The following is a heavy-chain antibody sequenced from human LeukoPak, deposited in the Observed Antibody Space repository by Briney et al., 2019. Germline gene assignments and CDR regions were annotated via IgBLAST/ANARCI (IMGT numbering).Heavy chain of an antibody. CDR1: GDSIKTYY. CDR2: SYYMGTT. J-gene: IGHJ3*02. CDR3: ARQRARVFVI. Sequence: KPSETLSLTCTASGDSIKTYYWSWIRQPPGKGLEWITYSYYMGTTNYNPSLKSRATTSIDTSKNQFSLKLSSVTAADTAVYYCARQRARVFVIWGQGKMFTVSS. V-gene: IGHV4-59*08.